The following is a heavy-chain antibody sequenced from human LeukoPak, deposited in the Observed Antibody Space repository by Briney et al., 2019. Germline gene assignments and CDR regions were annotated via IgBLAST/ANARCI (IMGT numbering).Heavy chain of an antibody. CDR1: DYTFISYS. D-gene: IGHD3-16*01. Sequence: ASVKVSRKASDYTFISYSINWVRQAPGQGLEWMGWISPYNGNTNYAQKFQGRVTMTTDTSTSTAYMEVRSLRSDDTAVYYCARDATTWGLTRYFDFWGQGTLVTVSS. V-gene: IGHV1-18*01. CDR2: ISPYNGNT. CDR3: ARDATTWGLTRYFDF. J-gene: IGHJ4*02.